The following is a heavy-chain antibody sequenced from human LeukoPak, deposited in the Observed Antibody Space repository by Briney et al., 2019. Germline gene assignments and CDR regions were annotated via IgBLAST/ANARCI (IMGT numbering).Heavy chain of an antibody. J-gene: IGHJ4*02. Sequence: GGALRLSCAASGSTFSTFWMSWVRQAPGKGLEWVANIKQDGSENYYVDSVKGRCTISRDNAKNSLFLQMNSLRAEDTAVYYCAREGMISVAGNPLDYWGQGTLVTVSS. CDR2: IKQDGSEN. V-gene: IGHV3-7*01. D-gene: IGHD6-19*01. CDR1: GSTFSTFW. CDR3: AREGMISVAGNPLDY.